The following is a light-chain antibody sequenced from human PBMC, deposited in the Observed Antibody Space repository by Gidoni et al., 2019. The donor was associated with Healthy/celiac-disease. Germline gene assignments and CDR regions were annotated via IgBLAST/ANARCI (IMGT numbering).Light chain of an antibody. CDR3: QQYKSYRT. V-gene: IGKV1-5*01. J-gene: IGKJ1*01. CDR1: QSISSW. CDR2: YAS. Sequence: DIQMTQSPSTLSASVGDRVTITCRASQSISSWLAWYQQKPGKAPKLLIYYASRMEIGVPSRFSGSGSGTEFTLTSSSLQPDDFATYYCQQYKSYRTFGQXTKVEIK.